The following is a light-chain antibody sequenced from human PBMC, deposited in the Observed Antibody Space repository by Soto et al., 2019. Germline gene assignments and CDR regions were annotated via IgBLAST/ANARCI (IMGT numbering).Light chain of an antibody. CDR1: QSVSSTY. CDR3: QVYASTPKMYT. CDR2: GAS. Sequence: ELVLTQSPGTLGLSPGERATLSCKPSQSVSSTYLAWYQQKPGQAPRLLIYGASNRAAGIPVRFSASESATDFTLSISILEPDDFAVDFCQVYASTPKMYTFGQGTKLE. V-gene: IGKV3-20*01. J-gene: IGKJ2*01.